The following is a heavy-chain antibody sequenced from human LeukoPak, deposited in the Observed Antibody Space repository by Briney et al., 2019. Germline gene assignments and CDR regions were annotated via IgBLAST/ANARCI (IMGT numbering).Heavy chain of an antibody. CDR3: ARGGYSGYDYRYGGYYFDY. CDR2: IYYSGST. V-gene: IGHV4-59*01. D-gene: IGHD5-12*01. J-gene: IGHJ4*02. CDR1: GGSFSGYY. Sequence: PSETLSLTCAVYGGSFSGYYWSWIRQPPGKGLEWIGYIYYSGSTNYNPSLKSRVTISVDTSKNQFSLKLSSVTAADTAVYYCARGGYSGYDYRYGGYYFDYWGQGTLVTVSS.